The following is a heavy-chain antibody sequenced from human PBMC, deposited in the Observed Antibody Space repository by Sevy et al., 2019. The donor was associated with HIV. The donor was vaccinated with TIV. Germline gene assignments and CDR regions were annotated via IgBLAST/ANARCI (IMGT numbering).Heavy chain of an antibody. CDR3: AKDINRGCDGINCYPYYYYFYGLDV. D-gene: IGHD2-21*01. V-gene: IGHV3-9*03. CDR1: GFPFNDHA. CDR2: ISWNSRNV. J-gene: IGHJ6*02. Sequence: GGSLRLSCAASGFPFNDHALHWVRQVPGKGLEWVSGISWNSRNVGYADSVKGRFTISRDNANHFLYLEMNSLRPEDMAFYYCAKDINRGCDGINCYPYYYYFYGLDVWGQGTTVTVS.